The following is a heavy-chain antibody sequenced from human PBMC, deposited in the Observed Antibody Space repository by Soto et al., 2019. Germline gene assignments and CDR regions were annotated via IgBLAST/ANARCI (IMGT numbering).Heavy chain of an antibody. Sequence: VGSLRLSCVVSGLTVSNVWMNWVRQAPGKGLEWVGRIKSKTAGGTTDYAAPVKGRFTISRDESENTLFLHMNSLKTEDTAVYYCSYGANQYFDYWGQGALVTVSS. CDR2: IKSKTAGGTT. CDR3: SYGANQYFDY. D-gene: IGHD4-17*01. CDR1: GLTVSNVW. J-gene: IGHJ4*02. V-gene: IGHV3-15*07.